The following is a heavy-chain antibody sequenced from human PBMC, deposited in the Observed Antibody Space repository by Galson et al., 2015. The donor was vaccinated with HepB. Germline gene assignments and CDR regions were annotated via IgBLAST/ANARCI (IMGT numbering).Heavy chain of an antibody. D-gene: IGHD2-2*01. J-gene: IGHJ6*02. CDR3: ARDWGVFDIVVVPAARVNYYGMDV. Sequence: SVKVSCKASGGTFSSYAISWVRQAPGQGLEWMGGIIPIFGTANYAQKFQGRVTITADKSTSTAYMELSSLRSEDTAVYYCARDWGVFDIVVVPAARVNYYGMDVWGQGTTVTVSS. V-gene: IGHV1-69*06. CDR2: IIPIFGTA. CDR1: GGTFSSYA.